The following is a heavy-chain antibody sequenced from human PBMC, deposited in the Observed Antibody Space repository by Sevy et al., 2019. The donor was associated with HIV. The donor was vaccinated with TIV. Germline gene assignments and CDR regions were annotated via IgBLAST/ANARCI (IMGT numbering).Heavy chain of an antibody. CDR1: GFTFSSYW. D-gene: IGHD6-13*01. V-gene: IGHV3-74*01. J-gene: IGHJ4*02. Sequence: GGSLRLSCAASGFTFSSYWMHWVRQAPGKGLVWLSRIYVDGRTASYADSVKGRFAISRDNAKNTLYLQMNSLRDEDTAVYYSGRVPVAAAGTGIDYWGQGTLVTVSS. CDR3: GRVPVAAAGTGIDY. CDR2: IYVDGRTA.